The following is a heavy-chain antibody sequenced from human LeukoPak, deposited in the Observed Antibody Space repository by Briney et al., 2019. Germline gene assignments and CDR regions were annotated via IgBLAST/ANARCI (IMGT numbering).Heavy chain of an antibody. J-gene: IGHJ4*02. CDR2: IYPGDSDT. D-gene: IGHD3-10*01. CDR3: GILCGIAYGLGVLDY. Sequence: GESLKFSGKGSGARFTTYGISWVRQMPGKGLEWMGIIYPGDSDTRYSPSFQGQVTISADKSISTAYLQWTNRKASDTATYSFGILCGIAYGLGVLDYWGQGTLVTVSS. CDR1: GARFTTYG. V-gene: IGHV5-51*01.